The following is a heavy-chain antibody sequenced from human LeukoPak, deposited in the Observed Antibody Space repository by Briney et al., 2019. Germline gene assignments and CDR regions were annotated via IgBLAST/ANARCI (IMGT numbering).Heavy chain of an antibody. J-gene: IGHJ4*02. CDR3: ARRVEGTKDY. Sequence: GGALRLSCAASGFTFNNAVISWVRQAPGKGLEWVAAIDGGGGGRDYADSVKGRFTISRDNYKNTLFLQMNSLRADDTAIYYCARRVEGTKDYWGQGTQVTVSS. CDR2: IDGGGGGR. CDR1: GFTFNNAV. V-gene: IGHV3-23*01.